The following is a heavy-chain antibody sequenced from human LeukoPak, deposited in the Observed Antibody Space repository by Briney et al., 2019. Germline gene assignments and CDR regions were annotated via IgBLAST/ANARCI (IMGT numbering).Heavy chain of an antibody. CDR3: AILQLTEPDYFDY. CDR1: GYTFTGYY. Sequence: ASVKVSCKASGYTFTGYYMHWVRQAPGQGLEWMGWINPNSGGTNYAQKFQGRVTMTRDTSISTAYMELSRLRSDDTAVYYCAILQLTEPDYFDYWGQGTLVTVSS. V-gene: IGHV1-2*02. CDR2: INPNSGGT. J-gene: IGHJ4*02. D-gene: IGHD1-1*01.